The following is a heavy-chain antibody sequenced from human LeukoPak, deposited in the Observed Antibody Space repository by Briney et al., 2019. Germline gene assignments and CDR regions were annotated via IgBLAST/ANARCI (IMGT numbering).Heavy chain of an antibody. J-gene: IGHJ4*02. CDR2: IRYDGSNK. CDR1: GFTFSSYG. CDR3: AKDFVVVPGNVNYFDY. Sequence: GGSLRLSCAASGFTFSSYGMHWVRQAPGKGLEWVAFIRYDGSNKYFADSVKGRFTVSRDNSKNTLYVQMKSLRAEDTAVYYCAKDFVVVPGNVNYFDYWGQGTLVTVSS. D-gene: IGHD2-21*02. V-gene: IGHV3-30*02.